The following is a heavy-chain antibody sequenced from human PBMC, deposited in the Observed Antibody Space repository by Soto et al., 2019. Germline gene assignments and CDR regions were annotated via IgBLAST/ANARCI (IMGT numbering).Heavy chain of an antibody. CDR3: ARDGLNYYDSSGYSESIDY. CDR2: ISSSSSYI. CDR1: GFTFSSYS. J-gene: IGHJ4*02. Sequence: GESLKISCAASGFTFSSYSMNWVRQAPGKGLEWVSSISSSSSYIYYADSVKGRFTISRDNAKNSLYLQMNSLRAEDTAVYYCARDGLNYYDSSGYSESIDYWGQGTLVTVSS. D-gene: IGHD3-22*01. V-gene: IGHV3-21*01.